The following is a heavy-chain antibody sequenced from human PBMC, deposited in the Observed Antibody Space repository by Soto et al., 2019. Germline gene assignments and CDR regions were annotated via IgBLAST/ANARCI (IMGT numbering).Heavy chain of an antibody. CDR3: ARDPPNSSSWYKGYYYYYGMDV. CDR2: INHSGST. J-gene: IGHJ6*02. Sequence: SETLSLTCTVSGGSISSYYWSWIRQPPGKGLEWIGEINHSGSTNYNPSLKSRVTISVDTSKNQFSLKLTSVTAADTAVYYCARDPPNSSSWYKGYYYYYGMDVWGQGTTVT. V-gene: IGHV4-34*01. D-gene: IGHD6-13*01. CDR1: GGSISSYY.